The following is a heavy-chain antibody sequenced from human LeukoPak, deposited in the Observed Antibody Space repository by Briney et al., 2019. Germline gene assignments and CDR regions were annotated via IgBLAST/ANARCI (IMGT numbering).Heavy chain of an antibody. CDR1: GFTFSSYA. J-gene: IGHJ4*02. D-gene: IGHD3-10*01. Sequence: GGSPRLSCAASGFTFSSYAMSWVRQAPGKGLEWVSAISGSGGSTYYADSVKGRFAISRDNSKNTLYLQLNSLRAEDTAVYYCAKDSLGSEIPLFDYWGQGTLVTVSS. CDR2: ISGSGGST. V-gene: IGHV3-23*01. CDR3: AKDSLGSEIPLFDY.